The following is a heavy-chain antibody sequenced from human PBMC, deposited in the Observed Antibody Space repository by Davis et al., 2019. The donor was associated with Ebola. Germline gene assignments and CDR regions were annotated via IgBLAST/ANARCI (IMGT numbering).Heavy chain of an antibody. CDR1: GYTFTSYG. Sequence: ASVKVSCKASGYTFTSYGISWVRQAPGQGLEWMGWISAYNGNTTYAQKLQGRVTMTTDTSTSTAYMELRSLRSDDPAVYYCTFPELRDYYFDYWGQGTLVTVSS. J-gene: IGHJ4*02. D-gene: IGHD1-26*01. CDR2: ISAYNGNT. V-gene: IGHV1-18*01. CDR3: TFPELRDYYFDY.